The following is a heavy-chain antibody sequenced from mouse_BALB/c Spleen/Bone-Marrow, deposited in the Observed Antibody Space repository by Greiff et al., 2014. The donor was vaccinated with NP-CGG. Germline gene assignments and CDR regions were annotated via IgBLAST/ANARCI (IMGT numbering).Heavy chain of an antibody. CDR3: AKQYGNYDWYFDV. D-gene: IGHD2-1*01. CDR1: GFSLNDYG. J-gene: IGHJ1*01. V-gene: IGHV2-6-5*01. CDR2: IWGGGST. Sequence: VHLVESGPGLVAPSQSLSITCTVSGFSLNDYGVSWIRQPPGKGLEWLGVIWGGGSTYYNSALKSRLSISKDNSKSQVFLKMNSLQTDDTAMYYGAKQYGNYDWYFDVWGAGTTVTVSS.